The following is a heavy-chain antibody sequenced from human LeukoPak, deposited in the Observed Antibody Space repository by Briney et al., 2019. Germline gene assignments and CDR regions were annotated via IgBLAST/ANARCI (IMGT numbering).Heavy chain of an antibody. Sequence: PGGSLRLSCAASGFTFSSYAMSWVRQAPGKGLEWVSAISGSGGSTYYADSVKGQFTISRDNSKNTLYLQMNSLRAEDTAVYYCAKVRPLGFGDFERGAFDIWGQGTMVTVSS. J-gene: IGHJ3*02. CDR2: ISGSGGST. D-gene: IGHD3-10*01. CDR1: GFTFSSYA. V-gene: IGHV3-23*01. CDR3: AKVRPLGFGDFERGAFDI.